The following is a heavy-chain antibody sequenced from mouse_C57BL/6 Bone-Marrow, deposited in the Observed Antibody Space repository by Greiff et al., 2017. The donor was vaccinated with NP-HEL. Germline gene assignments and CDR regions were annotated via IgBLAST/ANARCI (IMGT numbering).Heavy chain of an antibody. D-gene: IGHD2-4*01. J-gene: IGHJ3*01. CDR1: GFTFSSYG. Sequence: EVQVVESGGDLVKPGGSLKLSCAASGFTFSSYGMSWVRQTPDKRLEWVATISSGGSYTYYPASVKGRFTISRDNAKNTLYLQMSRLKSEDTAMYYCSSPYDYDVAWFAYWGQGTLVTGSA. V-gene: IGHV5-6*01. CDR2: ISSGGSYT. CDR3: SSPYDYDVAWFAY.